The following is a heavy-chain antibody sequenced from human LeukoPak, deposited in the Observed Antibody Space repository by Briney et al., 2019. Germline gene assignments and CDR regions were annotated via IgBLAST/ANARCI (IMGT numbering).Heavy chain of an antibody. J-gene: IGHJ4*02. Sequence: GGSLRLSCAVSGITLSNYGMSWVRQAPGKGLEWVAGISDGGGSRNYADSVKGRYTISRDNPKNTLYLQMNSLRAEDTAVYFCAKRGVVIRAVIIVGFHKEAYYFDYWGQGALVTVSS. CDR2: ISDGGGSR. CDR3: AKRGVVIRAVIIVGFHKEAYYFDY. V-gene: IGHV3-23*01. CDR1: GITLSNYG. D-gene: IGHD3-10*01.